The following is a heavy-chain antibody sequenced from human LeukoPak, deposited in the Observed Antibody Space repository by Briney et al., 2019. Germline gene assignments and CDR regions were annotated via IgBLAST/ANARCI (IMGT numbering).Heavy chain of an antibody. D-gene: IGHD3-22*01. CDR1: GGSISSGGYY. V-gene: IGHV4-31*03. J-gene: IGHJ4*02. CDR2: IYYSGST. Sequence: SQTLSLTCTVSGGSISSGGYYWSWIRQHPGKGLEWIGYIYYSGSTTYNPSLRGRVAISLDTSKNQFSLRLSSATAADSAVYYCASHSGTWGYLDVWGQGALVTVSS. CDR3: ASHSGTWGYLDV.